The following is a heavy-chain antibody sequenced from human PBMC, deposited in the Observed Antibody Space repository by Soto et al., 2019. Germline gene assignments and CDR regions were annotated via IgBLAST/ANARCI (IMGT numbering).Heavy chain of an antibody. CDR2: ISSSSSTI. CDR3: ARDSRDIVVVPAAMNPTYYYYYYMDV. V-gene: IGHV3-48*02. D-gene: IGHD2-2*01. J-gene: IGHJ6*03. CDR1: GFTFSSYS. Sequence: GGSLRLSCAASGFTFSSYSMNWVRQAPGKGLEWVSYISSSSSTIYYADSVKGRFTISRDNAKNSLYLQMNSLRDEDTAVYYCARDSRDIVVVPAAMNPTYYYYYYMDVWGKGTTVTVSS.